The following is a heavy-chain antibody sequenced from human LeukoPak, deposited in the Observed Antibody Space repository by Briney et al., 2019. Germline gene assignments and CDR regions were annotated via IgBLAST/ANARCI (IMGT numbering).Heavy chain of an antibody. J-gene: IGHJ2*01. CDR3: ARDRSGWPNWSFDL. CDR1: GGSISSGSYY. CDR2: IYTSGST. V-gene: IGHV4-61*02. D-gene: IGHD6-19*01. Sequence: PSETLSLTCTVSGGSISSGSYYWSWIRQPAGKGLEWIGRIYTSGSTNYNPSLKGRVTISVDTSKNQFSLKLSSVTAADTAVYYCARDRSGWPNWSFDLWGHGTLVTVSS.